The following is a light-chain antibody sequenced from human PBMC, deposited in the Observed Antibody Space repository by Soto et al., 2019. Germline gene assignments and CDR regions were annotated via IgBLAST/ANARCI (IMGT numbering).Light chain of an antibody. CDR1: SSDVGGYNY. CDR2: DVS. V-gene: IGLV2-11*01. CDR3: CSYAGRSWV. J-gene: IGLJ3*02. Sequence: QSALTQPRSVSGSPGQSVTISCTGTSSDVGGYNYVSWYQQHPGKAPKLMIYDVSKGPSGVPDRFSGSKSGNTASLTISGLQAEDEADYSCCSYAGRSWVFGGGTKLTVL.